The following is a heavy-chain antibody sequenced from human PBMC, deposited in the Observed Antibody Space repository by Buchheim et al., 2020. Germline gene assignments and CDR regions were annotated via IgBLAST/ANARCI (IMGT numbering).Heavy chain of an antibody. CDR3: AKRRTVTTARDYYHNYYGMDV. J-gene: IGHJ6*02. Sequence: EVQLLESGGTLVQPGGSLRLSCAASGFTFSSYAMSWVRQAPGKGLEWVSAISGSAGSTYYADSVKGRFTIPRDNFKNTLYLQMNSLRAEDTAVYYCAKRRTVTTARDYYHNYYGMDVWGQGTT. V-gene: IGHV3-23*01. CDR2: ISGSAGST. CDR1: GFTFSSYA. D-gene: IGHD4-17*01.